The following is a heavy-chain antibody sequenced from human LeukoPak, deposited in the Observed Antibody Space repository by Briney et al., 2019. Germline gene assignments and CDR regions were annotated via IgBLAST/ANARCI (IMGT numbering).Heavy chain of an antibody. CDR3: ARQIDYGSGFDY. V-gene: IGHV3-48*01. D-gene: IGHD3-10*01. CDR1: GFTFSSYS. CDR2: IYSGSF. Sequence: GGSLRLSCAASGFTFSSYSMNWVRQAPGKGLEWVSYIYSGSFIADSVKGRFTISRDNSKNTLYLQMNSLRAEDTAVYYCARQIDYGSGFDYWGQGTLVTVSS. J-gene: IGHJ4*02.